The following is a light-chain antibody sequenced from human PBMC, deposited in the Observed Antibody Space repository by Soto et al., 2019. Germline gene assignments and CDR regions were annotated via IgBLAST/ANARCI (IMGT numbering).Light chain of an antibody. CDR3: QQDYNS. CDR1: QRVSSSY. V-gene: IGKV3D-7*01. J-gene: IGKJ2*01. CDR2: GAS. Sequence: PGERVTLSCRASQRVSSSYLTWYQQKPGQAPRLLIYGASARATSIPARFSGSGSGTDFTLTISSLQPEDFAVYYCQQDYNSFGQGTNLEIK.